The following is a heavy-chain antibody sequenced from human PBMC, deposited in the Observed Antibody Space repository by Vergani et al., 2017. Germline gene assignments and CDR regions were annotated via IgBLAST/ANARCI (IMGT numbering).Heavy chain of an antibody. V-gene: IGHV3-23*01. D-gene: IGHD3-3*01. CDR1: GFTFSSYG. J-gene: IGHJ6*03. CDR2: ISGSGGRA. Sequence: ELQLMESGGGVVQPGGSLRLSCAASGFTFSSYGMYWVRQAPGKGLEWVSVISGSGGRAKYADSVKGRFTVSRDNSKNTVYLQMNSLRAEDTAVYYCAREYYDFWSGYYYYYYMDVWGKGTTVTVSS. CDR3: AREYYDFWSGYYYYYYMDV.